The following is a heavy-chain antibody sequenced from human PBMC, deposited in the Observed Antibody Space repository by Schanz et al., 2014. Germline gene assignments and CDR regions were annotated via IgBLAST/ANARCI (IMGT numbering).Heavy chain of an antibody. V-gene: IGHV3-30*03. Sequence: VQLLESGGGLVQPGGSLRLSCAASGFTFSIYGMSWVRQAPGKGLEWAALISHDGNNKHYVDSVEGRFTISRDNSKSMLFLEMSSLRVEDTAVYYCVREENYPSFLGYYYYMDVWGKGTSVTVSS. CDR2: ISHDGNNK. CDR3: VREENYPSFLGYYYYMDV. J-gene: IGHJ6*03. CDR1: GFTFSIYG. D-gene: IGHD3-10*01.